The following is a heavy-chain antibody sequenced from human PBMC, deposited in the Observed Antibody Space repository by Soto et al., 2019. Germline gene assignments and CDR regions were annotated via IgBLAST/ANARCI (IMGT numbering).Heavy chain of an antibody. V-gene: IGHV1-69*13. CDR3: ARDDYGGNSAHY. CDR2: IIPIFGTA. J-gene: IGHJ4*02. CDR1: GVTFSSYA. Sequence: SVKVSCKASGVTFSSYAISWVRQAPGQGLEWMGGIIPIFGTANYAQKFQGRVTITADESTSTAYMELSSLRSEDTAVYYCARDDYGGNSAHYWGQGTLVTVSS. D-gene: IGHD4-17*01.